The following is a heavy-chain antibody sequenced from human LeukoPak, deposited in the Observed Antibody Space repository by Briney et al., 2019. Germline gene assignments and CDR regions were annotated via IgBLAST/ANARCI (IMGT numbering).Heavy chain of an antibody. D-gene: IGHD4-17*01. V-gene: IGHV3-74*01. J-gene: IGHJ4*02. CDR3: TRVHYGDYVDY. Sequence: GGSLRLSCAASGFTFSSYWMHWVRQAPGKGLVWVSRISSDGTSTSYTDSVKGRFTISRDNAKNTLYLQMNSLRAEDTAVYHCTRVHYGDYVDYWGQGTLVTVSS. CDR2: ISSDGTST. CDR1: GFTFSSYW.